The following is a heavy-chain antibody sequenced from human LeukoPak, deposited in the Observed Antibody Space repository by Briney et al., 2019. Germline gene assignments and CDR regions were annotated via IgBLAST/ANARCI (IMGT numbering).Heavy chain of an antibody. D-gene: IGHD6-13*01. J-gene: IGHJ6*02. CDR1: GYTFTGYC. CDR3: ARDYDGSWYGVIYYYYGMDV. CDR2: INPNSGGT. Sequence: GASVKVSCKASGYTFTGYCMHWVRQAPGQGHEWMGWINPNSGGTNYAQKFQGRVTMTRDTSISTAYMELSRLRSDDTAVYYCARDYDGSWYGVIYYYYGMDVWGQGTTVTVSS. V-gene: IGHV1-2*02.